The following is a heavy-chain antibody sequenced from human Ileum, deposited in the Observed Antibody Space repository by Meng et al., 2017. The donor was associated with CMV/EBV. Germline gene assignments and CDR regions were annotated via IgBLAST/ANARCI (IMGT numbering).Heavy chain of an antibody. D-gene: IGHD3-22*01. CDR1: GVG. V-gene: IGHV2-5*02. CDR3: ARTAKARTSYYDIFDS. Sequence: GVGLGWIRQPPGKALEWLAVVFWDGDKHYSPSLKSRLTIIKDTSKNQVFLTMTNMDPVDTATFYCARTAKARTSYYDIFDSWGQGTLVTVSS. CDR2: VFWDGDK. J-gene: IGHJ4*02.